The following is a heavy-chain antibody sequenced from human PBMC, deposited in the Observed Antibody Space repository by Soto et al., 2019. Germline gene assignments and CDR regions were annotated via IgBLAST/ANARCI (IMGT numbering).Heavy chain of an antibody. CDR1: GFSFSNFA. V-gene: IGHV3-23*01. CDR3: AKEFLAAVTDTKGVYNSYAGREG. D-gene: IGHD6-19*01. Sequence: EVQLLESGGGLVQPGGSLKLSCAASGFSFSNFAVTWVRQAPGKGLEWVSTISGSGNSRYYADSVKGRFTVSRDNSKDTLYRKMNSLGAEETAVYYCAKEFLAAVTDTKGVYNSYAGREGWGHGNTVHVSS. J-gene: IGHJ6*02. CDR2: ISGSGNSR.